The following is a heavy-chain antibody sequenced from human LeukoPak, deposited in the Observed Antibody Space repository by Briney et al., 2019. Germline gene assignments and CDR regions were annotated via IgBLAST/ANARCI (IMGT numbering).Heavy chain of an antibody. CDR3: ARDESGSYDY. CDR2: ISACNGNT. CDR1: GNTLTSYG. Sequence: ASVKVSCKASGNTLTSYGISWVRQAPGQGLEWMGWISACNGNTNYAQKLQGRVTMTTDTSTSTAYMELRSLRSDDTAVYYCARDESGSYDYWGQGTLVTVSS. V-gene: IGHV1-18*01. D-gene: IGHD1-26*01. J-gene: IGHJ4*02.